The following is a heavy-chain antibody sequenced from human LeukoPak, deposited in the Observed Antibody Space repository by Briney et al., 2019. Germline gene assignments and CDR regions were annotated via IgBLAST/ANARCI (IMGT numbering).Heavy chain of an antibody. V-gene: IGHV1-2*02. CDR3: ARGYDEYSSSDWFGP. CDR1: GYTFTGYY. CDR2: INPNSGGT. J-gene: IGHJ5*02. D-gene: IGHD6-6*01. Sequence: ASVKVSCKASGYTFTGYYMHWVRQAPGQGLEWMGWINPNSGGTNYAQKFQGRVTMTRDTSISTAYMELSRLRSDDTAVYYCARGYDEYSSSDWFGPWGQGTLVTVSS.